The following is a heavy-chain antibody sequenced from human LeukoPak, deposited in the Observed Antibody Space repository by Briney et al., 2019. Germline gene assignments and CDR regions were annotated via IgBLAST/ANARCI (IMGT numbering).Heavy chain of an antibody. J-gene: IGHJ5*02. CDR3: ARDLERTSFPFDP. CDR1: GGTFSSYT. V-gene: IGHV1-69*04. CDR2: IIPILGIA. D-gene: IGHD1-1*01. Sequence: SVKVSCKASGGTFSSYTIGWVRQAPGQGLEWMGRIIPILGIANYAQKFQGRVTITADKSTSTAYMELGSLRSEDTAVYYCARDLERTSFPFDPWGQGTLVTVSS.